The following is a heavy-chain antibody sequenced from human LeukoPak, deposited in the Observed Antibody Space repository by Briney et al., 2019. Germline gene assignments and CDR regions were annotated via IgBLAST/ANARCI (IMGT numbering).Heavy chain of an antibody. CDR3: ARVDDRGHYYDSSGPRKLFDY. J-gene: IGHJ4*02. V-gene: IGHV1-2*02. D-gene: IGHD3-22*01. CDR2: INPDSGGT. Sequence: ASVKVSCKASGYTFTNYAISWVRQAPGQGLEWMGWINPDSGGTNYAQKFQGRVTMTKDTSISTAYMQLSRLSSDDTAVYYCARVDDRGHYYDSSGPRKLFDYWGQGTLVTVSS. CDR1: GYTFTNYA.